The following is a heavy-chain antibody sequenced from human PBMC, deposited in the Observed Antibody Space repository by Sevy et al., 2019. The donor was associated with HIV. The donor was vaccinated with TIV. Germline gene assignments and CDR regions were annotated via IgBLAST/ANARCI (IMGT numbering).Heavy chain of an antibody. CDR2: ISSTSTYI. CDR3: ARGLELGYFDY. Sequence: GGFLRLSCAASGLTFSTYSFNWVRQAPGKGLEWVSSISSTSTYIYYADSVKGRFTISRDNAKNSLYLQMTSLRAEDTAVYYCARGLELGYFDYWGLGTLVTVSS. D-gene: IGHD1-7*01. CDR1: GLTFSTYS. J-gene: IGHJ4*02. V-gene: IGHV3-21*01.